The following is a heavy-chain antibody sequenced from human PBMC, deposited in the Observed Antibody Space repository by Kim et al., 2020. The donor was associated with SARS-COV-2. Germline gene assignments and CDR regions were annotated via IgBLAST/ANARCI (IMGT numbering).Heavy chain of an antibody. V-gene: IGHV3-7*01. CDR2: EI. J-gene: IGHJ4*02. D-gene: IGHD1-1*01. CDR3: VRHDIGTFDY. Sequence: EIRYVDSVKGRFSVSRDHASNTVALQMRSLRVEDTAMYYCVRHDIGTFDYWGRGSLVTVSP.